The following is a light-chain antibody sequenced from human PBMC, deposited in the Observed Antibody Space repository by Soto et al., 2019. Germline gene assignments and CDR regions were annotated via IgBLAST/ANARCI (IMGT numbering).Light chain of an antibody. J-gene: IGLJ1*01. Sequence: QSVLTQPPSVSAAPGQKVTISCSGSSSNIGGNSVSWYQQLPGTAPKLLIYDYNKRPSGIPDRFSGSKSGTSATLGITGFHTGDEADYYCGSWDSSLSAYVFGTGTKV. CDR2: DYN. CDR3: GSWDSSLSAYV. CDR1: SSNIGGNS. V-gene: IGLV1-51*01.